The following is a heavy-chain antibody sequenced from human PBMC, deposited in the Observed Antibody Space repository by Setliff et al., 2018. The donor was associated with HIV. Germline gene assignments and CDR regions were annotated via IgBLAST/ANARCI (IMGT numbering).Heavy chain of an antibody. D-gene: IGHD3-22*01. CDR3: ASRVYYYDSNNFLREEGFDP. CDR1: GGSISSYY. CDR2: IYYDGST. Sequence: SETLSLTCTVSGGSISSYYWSWIRQPPGKGLEWIGYIYYDGSTIYNPSLNSRVTMSVDTSKNQFSLNLTSVTAADTAVYYCASRVYYYDSNNFLREEGFDPWGQGTLVTVSS. V-gene: IGHV4-59*08. J-gene: IGHJ5*02.